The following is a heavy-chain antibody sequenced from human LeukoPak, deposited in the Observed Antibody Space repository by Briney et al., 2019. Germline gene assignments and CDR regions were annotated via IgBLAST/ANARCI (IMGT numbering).Heavy chain of an antibody. J-gene: IGHJ4*02. CDR2: INPNSGGT. CDR1: GYTFTGYY. D-gene: IGHD2-8*01. V-gene: IGHV1-2*02. Sequence: ASVKVSCKASGYTFTGYYMHWVRQAPGQGLEWMGWINPNSGGTNYAQKFQGRVTMTRDTSISTAYMELSRLRSDDTAVYYCATLGYCTNGVCYTFDYWGQGTLVTVSS. CDR3: ATLGYCTNGVCYTFDY.